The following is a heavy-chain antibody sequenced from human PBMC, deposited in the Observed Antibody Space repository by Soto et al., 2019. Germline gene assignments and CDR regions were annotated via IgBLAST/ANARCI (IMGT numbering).Heavy chain of an antibody. J-gene: IGHJ4*02. CDR1: GGSISSSSYY. D-gene: IGHD2-15*01. Sequence: PSETLSLTCTVSGGSISSSSYYWGWIRQPPGKGLEWIGSIYYSGSTYYNPSLKSRVTISVDTSKNQFSLKLSSVTAADTAVYYCARGLGYCSGGSCSYFDYWGQGTLVTVSS. CDR3: ARGLGYCSGGSCSYFDY. CDR2: IYYSGST. V-gene: IGHV4-39*01.